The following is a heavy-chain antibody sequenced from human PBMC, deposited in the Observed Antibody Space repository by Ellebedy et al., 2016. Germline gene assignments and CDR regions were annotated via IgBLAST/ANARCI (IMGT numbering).Heavy chain of an antibody. CDR2: ISAYNGNT. J-gene: IGHJ6*02. CDR3: ARVATTWYYYYGMDV. V-gene: IGHV1-18*01. CDR1: GYTFTSYG. D-gene: IGHD5-12*01. Sequence: ASVKVSCKASGYTFTSYGITWVRQAPGQGLEWMGWISAYNGNTNYAQKVQGRVTMTTDTSTNTAYMELRSLTSDDTAVYYCARVATTWYYYYGMDVWGQGTTVTVSS.